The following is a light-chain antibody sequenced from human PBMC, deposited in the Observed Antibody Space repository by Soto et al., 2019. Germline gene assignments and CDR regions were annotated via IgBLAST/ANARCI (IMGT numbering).Light chain of an antibody. Sequence: QLVLTQPPSASGTPGQRVTISCSGSSSNIGSNTVNWYQQLPGTAPKLLIYSNNQRPSGVPDRFSGSKSGTSASLAISGLQSEDEADYYCAAWDDSLKGWVFGGGTKLTVL. CDR1: SSNIGSNT. J-gene: IGLJ3*02. CDR3: AAWDDSLKGWV. CDR2: SNN. V-gene: IGLV1-44*01.